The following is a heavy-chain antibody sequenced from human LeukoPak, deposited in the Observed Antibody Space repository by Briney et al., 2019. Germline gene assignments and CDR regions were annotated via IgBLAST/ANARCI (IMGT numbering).Heavy chain of an antibody. D-gene: IGHD3-16*01. J-gene: IGHJ6*03. Sequence: GGSMRLSCAASGFTFSSYAMHWVRQAPGKGIEWVAVISYDGSNKYYADSVKGRFTISRDNSKNTLDLQMNSLRAEDTAVYYCARDMRDLGYDYMDVWGKGTTVTASS. V-gene: IGHV3-30*01. CDR3: ARDMRDLGYDYMDV. CDR2: ISYDGSNK. CDR1: GFTFSSYA.